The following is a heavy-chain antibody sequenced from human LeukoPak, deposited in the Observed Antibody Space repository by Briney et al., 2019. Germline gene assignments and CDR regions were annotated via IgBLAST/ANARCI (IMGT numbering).Heavy chain of an antibody. Sequence: ASVKVSCKASGGTFSSYAISWVRQAPGRGLEWMGGIIPIFGTANYAQKFQGRVTITTDESTSTAYMELSSLRSEDTAVYYCARVSGYLENWFDPWGQGTLVTVSS. V-gene: IGHV1-69*05. CDR1: GGTFSSYA. CDR3: ARVSGYLENWFDP. J-gene: IGHJ5*02. CDR2: IIPIFGTA. D-gene: IGHD3-3*01.